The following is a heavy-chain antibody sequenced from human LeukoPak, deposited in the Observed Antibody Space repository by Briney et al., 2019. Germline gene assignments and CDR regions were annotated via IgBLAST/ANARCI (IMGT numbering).Heavy chain of an antibody. D-gene: IGHD3-3*01. CDR2: ISAYNGNT. Sequence: ASVKVSCKASGYTFTSYGISWVRQAPGQGREWMGWISAYNGNTNYAQKLQGRVTMTTDTSTSTAYMELRSLRSDDTAVYYCARGGGITIFGVVIRDLDYWGQGTLVTVSS. J-gene: IGHJ4*02. CDR1: GYTFTSYG. V-gene: IGHV1-18*01. CDR3: ARGGGITIFGVVIRDLDY.